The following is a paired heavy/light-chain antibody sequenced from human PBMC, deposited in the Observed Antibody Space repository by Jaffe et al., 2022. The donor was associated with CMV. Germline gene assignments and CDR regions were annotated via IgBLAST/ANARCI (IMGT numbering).Heavy chain of an antibody. CDR3: ARLTDGFDY. V-gene: IGHV3-7*01. D-gene: IGHD7-27*01. CDR1: RFTFSIYW. J-gene: IGHJ4*02. Sequence: EVQLVESGGGLVQPGGSLRLSCAASRFTFSIYWMSWVRQAPGKGLEWVANIKQDGSEKYYVDSVKGRFSISRDNAKNSLYLQMNSLRAEDTAVYYCARLTDGFDYWGQGTLVTVSS. CDR2: IKQDGSEK.
Light chain of an antibody. Sequence: ETVMTQSPATLSVSPGERATLSCRASQGVNSNLAWYQQKPGQAPRLLIYGASTRATGIPARFSGSGSGTEFTLTISSLQSEDFAVYYCQQYNDGYTFGQGTKLEIK. CDR3: QQYNDGYT. CDR2: GAS. V-gene: IGKV3-15*01. J-gene: IGKJ2*01. CDR1: QGVNSN.